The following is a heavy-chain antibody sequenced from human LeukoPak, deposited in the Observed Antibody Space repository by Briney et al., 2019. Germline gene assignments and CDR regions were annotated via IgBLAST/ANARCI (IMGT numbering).Heavy chain of an antibody. CDR2: ISYDGSNK. CDR3: AKGGGSGFVDY. J-gene: IGHJ4*02. V-gene: IGHV3-30*18. CDR1: GFTFSSYG. Sequence: GRSLRLSCAASGFTFSSYGMHWVRQAPGKGLEWVAVISYDGSNKYYADSVKGRFTISRDNSKNTLYLQTNSLRAEDTAVYYCAKGGGSGFVDYWGQGTLVTVSS. D-gene: IGHD3-10*01.